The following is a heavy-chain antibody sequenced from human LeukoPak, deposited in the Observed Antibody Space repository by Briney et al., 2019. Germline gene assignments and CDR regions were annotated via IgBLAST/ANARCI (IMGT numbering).Heavy chain of an antibody. CDR1: GGTFSSYA. CDR3: ARVPSGSYYYYYYYMDV. V-gene: IGHV1-69*06. Sequence: GASVKVSCKASGGTFSSYAISWVRQAPGQGLEWMGGIIPIFGTANYAQKFQGRVTITADKSTSTAYMELSSLRSEDTAVYYCARVPSGSYYYYYYYMDVWGKGTTVTVSS. D-gene: IGHD1-26*01. CDR2: IIPIFGTA. J-gene: IGHJ6*03.